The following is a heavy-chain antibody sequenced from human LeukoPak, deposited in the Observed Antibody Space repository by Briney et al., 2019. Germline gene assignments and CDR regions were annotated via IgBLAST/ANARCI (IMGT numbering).Heavy chain of an antibody. CDR3: ARGRAANRDGYYYYMDV. D-gene: IGHD5-24*01. J-gene: IGHJ6*03. V-gene: IGHV1-69*01. CDR2: IIPIFGTA. CDR1: GGTFSSYA. Sequence: SVKVSCKASGGTFSSYAISWVRQAPGQGLEWMGGIIPIFGTANYAQKFQGRVTITADEPTSTAYMELSSLRSEDTAVYYCARGRAANRDGYYYYMDVWGRGTTVTISS.